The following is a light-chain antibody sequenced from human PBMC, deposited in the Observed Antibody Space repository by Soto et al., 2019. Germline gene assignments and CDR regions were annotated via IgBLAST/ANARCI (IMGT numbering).Light chain of an antibody. V-gene: IGLV2-11*01. CDR3: CSYAGSYTWV. J-gene: IGLJ3*02. Sequence: QSALTQPRSVSGSPGQSVTISCTGTSSDDGGYNYVSWYQQHPGKAPKLMIYDVAKRPSGVPDRFSGSKSGNTASLTISGLQADDESDYYCCSYAGSYTWVFGGGTKLTVL. CDR1: SSDDGGYNY. CDR2: DVA.